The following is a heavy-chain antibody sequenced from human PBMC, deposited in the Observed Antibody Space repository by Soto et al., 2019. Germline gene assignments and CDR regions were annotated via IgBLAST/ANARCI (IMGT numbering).Heavy chain of an antibody. CDR2: IIPIFGTA. J-gene: IGHJ6*02. D-gene: IGHD4-17*01. Sequence: SVKVSCKASGGTFSSYAISWARQAPGQGLEWMGGIIPIFGTANYAQKFQGRVTITADESTSTAYMELSSLRSEDTAVYYCARGNSSTVTRYYYYGMDVWGQGTTVTVSS. V-gene: IGHV1-69*13. CDR3: ARGNSSTVTRYYYYGMDV. CDR1: GGTFSSYA.